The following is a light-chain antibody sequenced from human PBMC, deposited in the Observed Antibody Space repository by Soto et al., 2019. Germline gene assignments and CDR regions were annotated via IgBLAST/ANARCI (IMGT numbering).Light chain of an antibody. V-gene: IGLV2-11*01. Sequence: QSVLTQPRSVSGSPGQSVTISCTGTSSDVGTYDFVSWYQQHPGKAPRLMIFDVSERPSGVPDRFSGSKSGNTASLTISGLQAEDEADYYCCLYAATFHVFGTGTKVTVL. J-gene: IGLJ1*01. CDR3: CLYAATFHV. CDR1: SSDVGTYDF. CDR2: DVS.